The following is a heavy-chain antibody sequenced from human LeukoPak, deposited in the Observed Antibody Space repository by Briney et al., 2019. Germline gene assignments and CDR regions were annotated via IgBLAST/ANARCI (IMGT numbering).Heavy chain of an antibody. CDR2: IYYSGST. D-gene: IGHD6-6*01. V-gene: IGHV4-31*03. J-gene: IGHJ4*02. Sequence: PSQTLSLTCTVSGGSISSGGYYWSWIRQHPGKGLEWIGYIYYSGSTYYNPSLKSRVTISVDTSKNQFSLKLSSVTAADTAVYYCARNEYGSSSVGWGFDYWGQGTLVTVSS. CDR3: ARNEYGSSSVGWGFDY. CDR1: GGSISSGGYY.